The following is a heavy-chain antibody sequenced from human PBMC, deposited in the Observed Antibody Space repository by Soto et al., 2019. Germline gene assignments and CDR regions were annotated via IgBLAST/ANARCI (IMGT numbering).Heavy chain of an antibody. Sequence: PGVSLRLSCAASGVTFRSFTMNWVRQAPGKGLEWVSTISSNSAYIYYTDALRGRFTISRDNAKNSLHLQMNSLRAEDTAVYYCTRDASRDSSARGWFDPWGPGTLVTDS. V-gene: IGHV3-21*01. CDR2: ISSNSAYI. CDR1: GVTFRSFT. CDR3: TRDASRDSSARGWFDP. D-gene: IGHD6-13*01. J-gene: IGHJ5*02.